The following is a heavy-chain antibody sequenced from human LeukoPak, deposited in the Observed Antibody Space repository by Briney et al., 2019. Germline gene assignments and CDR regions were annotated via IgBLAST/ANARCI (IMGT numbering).Heavy chain of an antibody. V-gene: IGHV4-31*03. Sequence: SQTLSLTCTVSGGSISSGGYYWSWIRQHPGKGLEWIGYIYYSGSTYYNPSLKSRVTISVDTSKNQFSLKLRSVTAADTAVYXXXXXCYTPGAFDIWGQGTMVTVSS. CDR1: GGSISSGGYY. CDR3: XXXCYTPGAFDI. CDR2: IYYSGST. J-gene: IGHJ3*02. D-gene: IGHD4/OR15-4a*01.